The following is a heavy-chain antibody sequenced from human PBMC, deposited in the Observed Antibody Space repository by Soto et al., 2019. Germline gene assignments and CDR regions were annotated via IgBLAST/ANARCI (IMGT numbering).Heavy chain of an antibody. CDR3: AVGIAARPHNFDY. V-gene: IGHV4-59*01. Sequence: PSETLSLTCTVSGGSISSYYWSWIRQPPGKGLEWIGYIYYSGSTNYNPSLKSRATISVDTSKNQFSLKLSSVTAADTAVYYCAVGIAARPHNFDYWGQGNLVTVSS. J-gene: IGHJ4*02. D-gene: IGHD6-6*01. CDR1: GGSISSYY. CDR2: IYYSGST.